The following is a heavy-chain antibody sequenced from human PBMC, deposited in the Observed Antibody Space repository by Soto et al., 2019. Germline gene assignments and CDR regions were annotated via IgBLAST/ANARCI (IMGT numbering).Heavy chain of an antibody. D-gene: IGHD4-17*01. CDR1: GFTLSSYF. V-gene: IGHV3-23*01. CDR3: ARPTTVIYFAC. J-gene: IGHJ4*02. CDR2: ISGSGGST. Sequence: EVQLLESGGGLVQPGGSLRLSCAASGFTLSSYFMSWVRQAPGKGLEWVSAISGSGGSTYYADSVKGRFTISRDNPKNTMYLQMNDLRAEDSAVYYCARPTTVIYFACWGQGTLVTVSS.